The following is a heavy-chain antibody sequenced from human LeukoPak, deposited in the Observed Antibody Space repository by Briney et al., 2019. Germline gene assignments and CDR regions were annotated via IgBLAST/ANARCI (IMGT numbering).Heavy chain of an antibody. CDR1: GYTFTGYY. CDR2: IIPIFGTA. Sequence: ASVKVSCKASGYTFTGYYMHWVRQAPGQGLEWMGGIIPIFGTANYAQKFQGRVTITADKSTSTAYMELSSLRSEDTAVYYCARGVRAMDPLDYWGQGTLVTVSS. V-gene: IGHV1-69*06. J-gene: IGHJ4*02. CDR3: ARGVRAMDPLDY. D-gene: IGHD5-18*01.